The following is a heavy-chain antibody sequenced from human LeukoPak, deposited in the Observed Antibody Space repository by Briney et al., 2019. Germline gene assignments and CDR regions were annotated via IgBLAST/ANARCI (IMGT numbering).Heavy chain of an antibody. CDR1: GGSISSGSYY. D-gene: IGHD3-22*01. Sequence: SETLSLTCTVSGGSISSGSYYWSWIRQPAGKGLEWIGCIFPSGSTNYNSSLKSRVTISVDTSKNQFSLKVSSVTAADTAVYYCARDSDSSGYYYDYWGQGTLVTVSS. CDR3: ARDSDSSGYYYDY. V-gene: IGHV4-61*02. CDR2: IFPSGST. J-gene: IGHJ4*02.